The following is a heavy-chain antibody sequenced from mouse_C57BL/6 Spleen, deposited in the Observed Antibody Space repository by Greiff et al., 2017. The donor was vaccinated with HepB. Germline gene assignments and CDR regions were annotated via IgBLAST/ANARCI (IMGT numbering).Heavy chain of an antibody. CDR1: GYTFTSYW. V-gene: IGHV1-59*01. CDR2: IDPSDSYT. Sequence: QVQLQQPGAELVRPGTSVKLSCKASGYTFTSYWMHWVKQRPGQGLEWIGVIDPSDSYTNYNQKFKGKATLTVDTSSSTAYMQLSRLTSEDAAVYYCARREGYPDYFDYWGQGTTLTVSS. J-gene: IGHJ2*01. D-gene: IGHD2-2*01. CDR3: ARREGYPDYFDY.